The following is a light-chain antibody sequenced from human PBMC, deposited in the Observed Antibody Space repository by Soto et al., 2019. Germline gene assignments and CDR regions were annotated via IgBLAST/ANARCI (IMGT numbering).Light chain of an antibody. CDR3: QQYNNWPRT. J-gene: IGKJ1*01. Sequence: EIVMTQSPATLSVSPGERATLSCRASQSVSSNLAWYQQKPGQAPRLLIYSASTRVTGIPARFSGSGSGTEFTLTINSLQSEDFAVYYCQQYNNWPRTFGQGTKVDIK. V-gene: IGKV3-15*01. CDR1: QSVSSN. CDR2: SAS.